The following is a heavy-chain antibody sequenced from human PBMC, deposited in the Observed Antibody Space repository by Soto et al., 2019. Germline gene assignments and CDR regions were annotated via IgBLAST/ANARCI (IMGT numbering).Heavy chain of an antibody. CDR2: INPNSGGT. CDR3: ARDFSYYDFWSGSGDYYGMDV. D-gene: IGHD3-3*01. J-gene: IGHJ6*02. CDR1: GYTFTGYY. Sequence: ASVKVSCKASGYTFTGYYMHWVRQAPGQGLEWMGWINPNSGGTNYAQKFQGWVTMTRETSISTAYMELSRLRSDDTAVYYCARDFSYYDFWSGSGDYYGMDVWGQGTTVTVSS. V-gene: IGHV1-2*04.